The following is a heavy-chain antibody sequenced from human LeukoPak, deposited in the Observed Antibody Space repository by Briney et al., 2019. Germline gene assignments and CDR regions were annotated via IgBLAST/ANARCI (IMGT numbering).Heavy chain of an antibody. J-gene: IGHJ6*03. CDR3: AKAGRPPSSRYYYYYMDV. Sequence: PGGSLRLSCAGSGFTFDDYAMHWVRQAPGKGLEWVSLISWDGGSTYYADSVKGRFTISRDNSKNSLYLQMNSLRAEDTALYYCAKAGRPPSSRYYYYYMDVWGKGTTVTVSS. CDR2: ISWDGGST. D-gene: IGHD3-10*01. V-gene: IGHV3-43D*04. CDR1: GFTFDDYA.